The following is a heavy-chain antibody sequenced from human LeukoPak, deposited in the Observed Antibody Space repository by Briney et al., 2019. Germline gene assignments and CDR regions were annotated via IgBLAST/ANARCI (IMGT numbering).Heavy chain of an antibody. CDR1: GYSFTSYW. J-gene: IGHJ4*02. V-gene: IGHV5-51*01. D-gene: IGHD2-15*01. Sequence: GESLKISCKGSGYSFTSYWIGWVRQMPGKGLEWMGIIYPGDSGTRYSPSFQGQVTISADKSISTAYLQWSSLRASDTAIYYCAKQWDCTGGSCYPNYFDSWGQGTLVTVSS. CDR3: AKQWDCTGGSCYPNYFDS. CDR2: IYPGDSGT.